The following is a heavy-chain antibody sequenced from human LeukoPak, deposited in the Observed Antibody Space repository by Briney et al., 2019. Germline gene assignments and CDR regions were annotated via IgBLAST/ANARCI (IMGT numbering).Heavy chain of an antibody. Sequence: PAGSLRLSCAASGFTFNAYAIHWVRQAPGRGREWVSLVKGDGVTTDYANSVKGRSTVSRDNSKNSLYLQMSNLRTEDTALYYCVRDTGSGWDFDYWGQGTLVTVSS. CDR1: GFTFNAYA. J-gene: IGHJ4*02. V-gene: IGHV3-43*02. CDR3: VRDTGSGWDFDY. CDR2: VKGDGVTT. D-gene: IGHD6-19*01.